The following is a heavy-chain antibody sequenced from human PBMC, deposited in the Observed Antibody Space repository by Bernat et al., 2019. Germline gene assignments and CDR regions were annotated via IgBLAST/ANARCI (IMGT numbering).Heavy chain of an antibody. CDR3: AKAQSHCSGGSCYWSGFDY. V-gene: IGHV3-23*01. CDR1: GFTFSSYA. Sequence: EVQLLESGGGLVQPGGSLRLSCAASGFTFSSYAMSWVRQAPGKGLEWVSAISGSGGSTYYADSVKGRFTISRDNSKNTLYLQMNSLRAEDTAVYYGAKAQSHCSGGSCYWSGFDYWGQGTLVTVSS. CDR2: ISGSGGST. J-gene: IGHJ4*02. D-gene: IGHD2-15*01.